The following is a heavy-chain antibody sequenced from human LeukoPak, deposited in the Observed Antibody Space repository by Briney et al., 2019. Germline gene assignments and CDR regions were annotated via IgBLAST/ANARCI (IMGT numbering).Heavy chain of an antibody. J-gene: IGHJ4*02. CDR1: GFTFSSYG. D-gene: IGHD6-19*01. CDR2: ISYDGSNK. CDR3: AKDRGVAVAGTGGLFDY. V-gene: IGHV3-30*18. Sequence: GGSLRLSCAASGFTFSSYGMHWVRQAPGKGLEWVAVISYDGSNKYYADFVKGRFTISRDNSKNTLYLQMNSLRAEDTAVYYCAKDRGVAVAGTGGLFDYWGQGTLVTVSS.